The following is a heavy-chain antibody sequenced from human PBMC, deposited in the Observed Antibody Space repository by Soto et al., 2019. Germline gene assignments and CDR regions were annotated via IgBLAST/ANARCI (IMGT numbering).Heavy chain of an antibody. V-gene: IGHV3-48*02. D-gene: IGHD4-17*01. Sequence: EVQLVESGGGLVQPGGSLRLSCAASGFTFSSYSMNWVRQAPGKGLEWVSYISSSSSTIYYADSVKGRFTISRDNAKNSLYLQMNSLRDEDTAVYYCASQTTVTSVGWFDPWGQGTLVTVSS. CDR2: ISSSSSTI. CDR1: GFTFSSYS. J-gene: IGHJ5*02. CDR3: ASQTTVTSVGWFDP.